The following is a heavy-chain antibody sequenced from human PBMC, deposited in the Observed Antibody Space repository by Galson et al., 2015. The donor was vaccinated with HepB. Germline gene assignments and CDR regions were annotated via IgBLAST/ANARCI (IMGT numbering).Heavy chain of an antibody. CDR2: IDPSDSYT. V-gene: IGHV5-10-1*01. Sequence: QSGAEVKKPGESLKISCEGSGYSFTNYWIGWVRQMPGKGLEWMGRIDPSDSYTNYSPSFQGHVTISADKSISTAYLQWSSLKASDTAMYYCARHSPLLRFLEWASHAFDTWGQGTMVTVSS. CDR1: GYSFTNYW. CDR3: ARHSPLLRFLEWASHAFDT. D-gene: IGHD3-3*01. J-gene: IGHJ3*02.